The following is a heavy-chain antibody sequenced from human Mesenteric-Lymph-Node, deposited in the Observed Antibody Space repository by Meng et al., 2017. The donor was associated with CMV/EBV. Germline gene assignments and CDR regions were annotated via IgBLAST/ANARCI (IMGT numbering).Heavy chain of an antibody. D-gene: IGHD6-13*01. V-gene: IGHV1-18*01. CDR1: FTSYG. J-gene: IGHJ6*02. CDR2: ISAYNGNT. Sequence: FTSYGISWVRQAPGQGLEWMGWISAYNGNTNYAQKLQGRVTMTTDTSTSTAYMELRSLRSDDTAVYYCARDFIAAALIYYYYGMDVWGQGTTVTVSS. CDR3: ARDFIAAALIYYYYGMDV.